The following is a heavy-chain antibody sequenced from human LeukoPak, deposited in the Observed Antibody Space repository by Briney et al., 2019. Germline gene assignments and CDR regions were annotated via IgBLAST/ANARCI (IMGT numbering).Heavy chain of an antibody. CDR1: GLTFSSYW. J-gene: IGHJ6*04. V-gene: IGHV3-7*01. Sequence: GGSLRLSCAASGLTFSSYWMSWVRQAPGKGLEWVANIKQDGSEKYYVDSVKGRFTISRDNAKNSLYLQMNSLRAEDTAVYYCARAPALDVWGKGTTVTVSS. CDR3: ARAPALDV. CDR2: IKQDGSEK.